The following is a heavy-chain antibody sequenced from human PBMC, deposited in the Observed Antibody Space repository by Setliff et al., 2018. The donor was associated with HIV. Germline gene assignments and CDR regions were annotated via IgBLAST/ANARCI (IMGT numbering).Heavy chain of an antibody. CDR3: ERGARQLAAYRDRWDYYYMDV. V-gene: IGHV4-34*01. CDR2: INHSGST. D-gene: IGHD1-1*01. J-gene: IGHJ6*03. CDR1: GGSFTDIGGSFTDYY. Sequence: SETLSLTCAVFGGSFTDIGGSFTDYYWIWIRQPPGKGLEWIGEINHSGSTHYNPSLKSRFTISVDTSKNQFSLKVNSVTAADTAVYCCERGARQLAAYRDRWDYYYMDVWGKGATVTVSS.